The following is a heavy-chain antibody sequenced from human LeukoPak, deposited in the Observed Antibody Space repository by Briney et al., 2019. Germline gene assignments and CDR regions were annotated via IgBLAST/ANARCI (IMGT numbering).Heavy chain of an antibody. Sequence: GGSLRLSCAASGFTFSCYAMSWVRQAPGKGLEWVSAISGSGGSTYYADSVKGRFTISRDNSKNTLYLQMNSLRAEDTAVYYCAMGLNYGDYVLQAFDIWGQGTIVTVSS. CDR3: AMGLNYGDYVLQAFDI. J-gene: IGHJ3*02. CDR1: GFTFSCYA. V-gene: IGHV3-23*01. CDR2: ISGSGGST. D-gene: IGHD4-17*01.